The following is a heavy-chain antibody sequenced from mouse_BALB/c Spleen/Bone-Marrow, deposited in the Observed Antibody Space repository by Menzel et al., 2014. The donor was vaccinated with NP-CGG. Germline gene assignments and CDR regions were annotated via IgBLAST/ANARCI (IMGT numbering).Heavy chain of an antibody. CDR3: ASLTGTFDY. D-gene: IGHD4-1*01. V-gene: IGHV14-3*02. CDR2: IDPANEHT. CDR1: GFNIKDTY. Sequence: VRLQQSGAELVKPGASVKLSCTASGFNIKDTYIHWVKQRPEQGLEWIGRIDPANEHTKYDPNFQGKATITADTSSNTAYLQLSSLTSEDTAVYYCASLTGTFDYWGQGSTLTVSS. J-gene: IGHJ2*01.